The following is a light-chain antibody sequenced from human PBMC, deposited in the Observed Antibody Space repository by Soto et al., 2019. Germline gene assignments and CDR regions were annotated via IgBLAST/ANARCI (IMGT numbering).Light chain of an antibody. CDR1: SSDVGNYNR. CDR2: EVN. V-gene: IGLV2-18*01. CDR3: SLYTTSTTRVV. J-gene: IGLJ2*01. Sequence: QSVLTQPPSVSGSPGQSVTISCTGTSSDVGNYNRVSWYQQPPGTAPKLIIYEVNNRPSGVPDRFSGSKSGNTASLTISGLQADDEANYFCSLYTTSTTRVVFGGGTKVTVL.